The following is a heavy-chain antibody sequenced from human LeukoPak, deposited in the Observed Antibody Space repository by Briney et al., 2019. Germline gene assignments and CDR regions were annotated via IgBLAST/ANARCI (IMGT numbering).Heavy chain of an antibody. V-gene: IGHV4-34*01. J-gene: IGHJ3*02. CDR2: INHSGST. Sequence: PSETLSLTCAVYGGSFSGYYWSWIRQPPGKGLEWIGEINHSGSTNYNPSLKSRVTISVDTSKNQFSLKLSSVTAADTAVYYCARESPDLDAFDIWGQGTMVTVSS. CDR1: GGSFSGYY. CDR3: ARESPDLDAFDI.